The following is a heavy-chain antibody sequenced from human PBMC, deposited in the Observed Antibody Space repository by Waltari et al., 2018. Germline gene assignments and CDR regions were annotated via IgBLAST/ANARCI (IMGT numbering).Heavy chain of an antibody. J-gene: IGHJ5*02. Sequence: QVQLVQSGAEVKKPGASVKVSCKASGYTLSDYGISWVRQAPGQGLEWMGWKSWNNGHTNQAQKFQGRLIMTEDTSATTVYMELTYLTSDETAVYYCARERHRLMEEGYLMALDPWGQGTLVTVSS. V-gene: IGHV1-18*01. D-gene: IGHD2-21*01. CDR2: KSWNNGHT. CDR1: GYTLSDYG. CDR3: ARERHRLMEEGYLMALDP.